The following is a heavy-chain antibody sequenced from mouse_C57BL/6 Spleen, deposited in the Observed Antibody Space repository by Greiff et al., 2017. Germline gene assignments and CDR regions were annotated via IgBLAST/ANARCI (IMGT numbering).Heavy chain of an antibody. D-gene: IGHD1-1*01. CDR3: AARSYGSLAY. V-gene: IGHV1-81*01. CDR2: IYPRSGNT. J-gene: IGHJ3*01. CDR1: GYTFTSYG. Sequence: VQLQESGAELARPGASVKLSCKASGYTFTSYGISWVKQRTGQGLEWIGEIYPRSGNTYYNEKFKGKATLTADKFSSTAYMELRSLTSEDSAVYFCAARSYGSLAYWGQGTLVTVSA.